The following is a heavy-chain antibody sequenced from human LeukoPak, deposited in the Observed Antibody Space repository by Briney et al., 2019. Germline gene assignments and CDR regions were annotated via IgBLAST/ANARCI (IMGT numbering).Heavy chain of an antibody. CDR2: IKSDGITI. V-gene: IGHV3-74*01. CDR3: ARNSGWFRFDY. J-gene: IGHJ4*02. D-gene: IGHD6-19*01. Sequence: RSGGSLRLSCAASGFTFSNYMMHWVRQAPGKGLVWVSRIKSDGITITYADSVKGRFTISRDNAKNTLYLQMNSLRAEDTAVYYCARNSGWFRFDYWGQGTLVTVSS. CDR1: GFTFSNYM.